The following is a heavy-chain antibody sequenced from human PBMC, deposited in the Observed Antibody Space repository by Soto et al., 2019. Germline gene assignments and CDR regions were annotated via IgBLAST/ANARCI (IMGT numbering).Heavy chain of an antibody. D-gene: IGHD2-2*02. CDR1: GGSFSGYY. V-gene: IGHV4-34*01. Sequence: PSETLSLTCAVYGGSFSGYYWSWIRQPPGKGLEWVGEINHSGSTNYNPSLKSRVTISVDTSKNQFSLKLSSVTAADTAVYYCARLERCCSSTSCYSRRDAQTGFDPWGQGTLVTVSS. CDR2: INHSGST. J-gene: IGHJ5*02. CDR3: ARLERCCSSTSCYSRRDAQTGFDP.